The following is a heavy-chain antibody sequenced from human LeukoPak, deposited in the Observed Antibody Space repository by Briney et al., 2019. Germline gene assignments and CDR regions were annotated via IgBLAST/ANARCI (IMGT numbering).Heavy chain of an antibody. V-gene: IGHV3-21*01. J-gene: IGHJ3*02. CDR2: ISSSSSYI. CDR3: ARAPILTGYPPAFDI. D-gene: IGHD3-9*01. Sequence: KPGGSLRLSCAASGFTFNIYGMSWVRQAPGKGLEWVSSISSSSSYIYYADSVKGRFTISRDNAKNSLYPQMNSLRAEDTAVYYCARAPILTGYPPAFDIWGQGTMVTVSS. CDR1: GFTFNIYG.